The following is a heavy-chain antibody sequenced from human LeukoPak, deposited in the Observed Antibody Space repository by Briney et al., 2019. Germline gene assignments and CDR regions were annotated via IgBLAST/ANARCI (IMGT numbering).Heavy chain of an antibody. CDR2: IYSTGRS. D-gene: IGHD2-2*01. CDR1: GGSISNYF. V-gene: IGHV4-4*07. J-gene: IGHJ4*02. Sequence: SETLSLTCTVSGGSISNYFWSWVRQPAGKGLEWIGRIYSTGRSDYNPSLKSRITMSVDTSKNQFSLKLSSVTAADTAVYYCARVFYAAAYFDYWGQGTLVTVSS. CDR3: ARVFYAAAYFDY.